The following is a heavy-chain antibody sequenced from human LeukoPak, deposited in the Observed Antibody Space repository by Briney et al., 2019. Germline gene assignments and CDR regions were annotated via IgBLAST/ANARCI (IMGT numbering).Heavy chain of an antibody. Sequence: SETLSLTCTVSGGSISSSSSYWGWIRQPPGKGLEWIGSIYYSGSTYYNPSLKSRVTISVDTSKNQFSLKLSSVTAADTAVYYCARTANYYYYYLDVWGKGTTATISS. CDR3: ARTANYYYYYLDV. CDR2: IYYSGST. J-gene: IGHJ6*03. CDR1: GGSISSSSSY. V-gene: IGHV4-39*01.